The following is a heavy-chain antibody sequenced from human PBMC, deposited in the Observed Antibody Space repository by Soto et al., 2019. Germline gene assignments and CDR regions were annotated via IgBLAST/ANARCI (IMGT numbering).Heavy chain of an antibody. J-gene: IGHJ5*02. Sequence: ASVKVSCKASGYSFTNNDVSWVRQATGQGLEWMGWMNPGRGDTGYAQKFQGRVTMTRDISIATAYMELSSLRSDDTAIYYCARMETFVSLNLFDPWGQGTLVTVSS. CDR1: GYSFTNND. CDR3: ARMETFVSLNLFDP. V-gene: IGHV1-8*01. CDR2: MNPGRGDT. D-gene: IGHD3-16*01.